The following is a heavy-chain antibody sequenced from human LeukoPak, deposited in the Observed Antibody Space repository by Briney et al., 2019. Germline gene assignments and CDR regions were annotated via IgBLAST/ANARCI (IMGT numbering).Heavy chain of an antibody. Sequence: SETLSLTCPVSGGSISSSSYYWGWIRQPPGKGLEWIGSFYYSGTTYYNPSLKTRVTISVDTSKNQFSLKLSYVTAADTAVYYCAINGHYYDSSGYPKNGFDICCLGTTVTVSS. CDR2: FYYSGTT. J-gene: IGHJ3*02. CDR3: AINGHYYDSSGYPKNGFDI. CDR1: GGSISSSSYY. V-gene: IGHV4-39*01. D-gene: IGHD3-22*01.